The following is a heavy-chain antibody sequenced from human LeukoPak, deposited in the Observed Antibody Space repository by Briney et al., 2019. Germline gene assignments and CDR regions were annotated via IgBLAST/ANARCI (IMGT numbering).Heavy chain of an antibody. CDR1: GFSLSTSGMC. J-gene: IGHJ4*02. D-gene: IGHD4-17*01. CDR2: IDWDDDK. Sequence: SGPALVKPTQTLTLTCTFSGFSLSTSGMCVSWIRQPPGKALEWLARIDWDDDKYYSTSLKTRLTISKDTSKNQVVLTMTNMDPGDTATYYCPRFRTTMSDLDYCGQGTLLTVSS. V-gene: IGHV2-70*11. CDR3: PRFRTTMSDLDY.